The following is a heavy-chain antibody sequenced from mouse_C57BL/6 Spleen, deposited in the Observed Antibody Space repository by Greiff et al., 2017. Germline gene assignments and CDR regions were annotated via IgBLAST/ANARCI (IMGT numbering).Heavy chain of an antibody. Sequence: VQLQQPGAELVKPGASVKMSCKASGYTFTSYWITWVKQRPGQGLEWIGDIYPGSGGNNYNEKFKSKATMTVDTSSSTAYMQLSSLTSEDSSVYYFSRGGYDGYLRYYFDYWGQGTTLTVSS. CDR2: IYPGSGGN. D-gene: IGHD2-3*01. CDR1: GYTFTSYW. J-gene: IGHJ2*01. CDR3: SRGGYDGYLRYYFDY. V-gene: IGHV1-55*01.